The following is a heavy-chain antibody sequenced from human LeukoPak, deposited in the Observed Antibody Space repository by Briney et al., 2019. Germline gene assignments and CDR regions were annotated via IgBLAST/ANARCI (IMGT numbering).Heavy chain of an antibody. Sequence: SETLSLTCAVYGGAFRGYYWSWIRQPPGKGLEWIGEINHSGSTNYNPSLKSRVTISVDTSKNQFSLKLSSVTAADTAVYYCARGLNTYYDFWSGYLWYFDYWGQGTLVTVSS. J-gene: IGHJ4*02. D-gene: IGHD3-3*01. CDR1: GGAFRGYY. CDR3: ARGLNTYYDFWSGYLWYFDY. V-gene: IGHV4-34*01. CDR2: INHSGST.